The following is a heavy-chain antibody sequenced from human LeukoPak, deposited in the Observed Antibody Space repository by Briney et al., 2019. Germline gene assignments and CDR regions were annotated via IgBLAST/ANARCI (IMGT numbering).Heavy chain of an antibody. Sequence: SLRLACAASGFTFSDYYMSWIRQAPGKGLEWVSYISSSGSTIYYTDSVKGRFTISRDNAKNSLYLQMNSLRAEDTAVYYCASLEPGIAVAAYWGQGTLVTVSS. CDR1: GFTFSDYY. V-gene: IGHV3-11*01. CDR2: ISSSGSTI. D-gene: IGHD6-19*01. CDR3: ASLEPGIAVAAY. J-gene: IGHJ4*02.